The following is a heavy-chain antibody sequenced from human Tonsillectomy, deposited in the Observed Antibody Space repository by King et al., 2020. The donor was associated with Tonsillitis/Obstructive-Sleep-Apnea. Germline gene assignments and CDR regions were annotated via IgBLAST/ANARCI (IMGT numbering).Heavy chain of an antibody. V-gene: IGHV4-59*01. D-gene: IGHD4/OR15-4a*01. CDR1: GGSISSYY. J-gene: IGHJ6*03. CDR3: ARQSLTPGFYYYYYMDV. Sequence: QLQESGPGLVKPSETLSLTCTVSGGSISSYYWSWIRQPPGKGLEWIGYIYYSGSTNYNPSLKSRVTISVDTSKNQFSLKLSSVTAADTAVYYCARQSLTPGFYYYYYMDVWGKGTTVTVSS. CDR2: IYYSGST.